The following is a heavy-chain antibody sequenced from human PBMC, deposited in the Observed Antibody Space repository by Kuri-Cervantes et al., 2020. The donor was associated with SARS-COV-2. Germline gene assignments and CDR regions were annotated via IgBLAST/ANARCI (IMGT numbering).Heavy chain of an antibody. CDR2: MSYSGNT. CDR3: AREVVTAAGIWFDP. D-gene: IGHD6-13*01. CDR1: GGSISSGIYY. Sequence: SCTVSGGSISSGIYYWSWIRQPPGKGLEWIGYMSYSGNTYYNPSLKSRVSISVDTSKNQFSLKLSSVTAADTDMYYCAREVVTAAGIWFDPWGQGTLVTVSS. J-gene: IGHJ5*02. V-gene: IGHV4-30-4*08.